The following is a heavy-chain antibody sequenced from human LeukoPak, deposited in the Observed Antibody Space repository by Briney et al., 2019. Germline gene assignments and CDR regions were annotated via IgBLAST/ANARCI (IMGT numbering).Heavy chain of an antibody. CDR2: INPNSGGT. J-gene: IGHJ5*02. CDR3: ARDGSGSPWPTNWFDP. D-gene: IGHD3-10*01. Sequence: ASVKVSCKASGYTFTGYYMHWVRQAPGQGLEWMGWINPNSGGTNYAQKFQGRVTMTRDTSISTAYMELSRLRSDDTAVYYCARDGSGSPWPTNWFDPWGQGTLVTVSS. CDR1: GYTFTGYY. V-gene: IGHV1-2*02.